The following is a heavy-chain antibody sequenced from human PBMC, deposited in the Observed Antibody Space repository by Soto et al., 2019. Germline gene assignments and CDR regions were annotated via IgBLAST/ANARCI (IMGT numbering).Heavy chain of an antibody. J-gene: IGHJ4*02. D-gene: IGHD4-17*01. CDR3: ALSHTVTTDY. CDR2: INSGGSST. Sequence: EVQLVESGGGLVQPGGSLRLSCAASGLTFSSYWMHWGRQAPGKGPVWVSRINSGGSSTSYADSVKGRFTISRDNAKNTLYLQMNSLRAEDTAVYYCALSHTVTTDYWGQGTLVTVSS. V-gene: IGHV3-74*01. CDR1: GLTFSSYW.